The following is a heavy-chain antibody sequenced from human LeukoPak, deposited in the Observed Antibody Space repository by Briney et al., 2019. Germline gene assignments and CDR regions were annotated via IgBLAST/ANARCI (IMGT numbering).Heavy chain of an antibody. CDR3: ARGANGISTDY. Sequence: SETLSLTCAVSGYSISSGYYWSWIRQPPGKGLEWIGEINHSGSTNYNPSLKSRVTISVDTSKNQFSLKLSSVTAADTAVYYCARGANGISTDYWGQGTLVTVSS. CDR1: GYSISSGYY. D-gene: IGHD1-14*01. J-gene: IGHJ4*02. CDR2: INHSGST. V-gene: IGHV4-38-2*01.